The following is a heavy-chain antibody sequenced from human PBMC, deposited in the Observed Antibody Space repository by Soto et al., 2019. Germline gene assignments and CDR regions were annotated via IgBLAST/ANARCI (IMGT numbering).Heavy chain of an antibody. CDR2: LSRGGGST. Sequence: GGSLRLSCAASGFTYSSHGMSWVRQAPGKGLEWIAGLSRGGGSTYYADSAKGRFTISRDNSKNTLDLIMNSLRVEDTALYYCARDGQYRTDGFDIWGQGTMVTVSS. J-gene: IGHJ3*02. CDR3: ARDGQYRTDGFDI. D-gene: IGHD5-12*01. V-gene: IGHV3-23*01. CDR1: GFTYSSHG.